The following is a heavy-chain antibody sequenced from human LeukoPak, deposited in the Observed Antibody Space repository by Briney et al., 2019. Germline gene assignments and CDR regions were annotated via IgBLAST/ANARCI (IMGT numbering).Heavy chain of an antibody. CDR2: MNPNSGNT. CDR3: ARDRGGRYSYGGDAFDI. D-gene: IGHD5-18*01. J-gene: IGHJ3*02. CDR1: GYTFTSHD. Sequence: GASVMVSCKASGYTFTSHDINWVRQATGQGLEWMGWMNPNSGNTGYAQKFQGRVIMTRDTAINTAYMELHSLRSEDTAVYYCARDRGGRYSYGGDAFDIWGQGTMVTVSS. V-gene: IGHV1-8*01.